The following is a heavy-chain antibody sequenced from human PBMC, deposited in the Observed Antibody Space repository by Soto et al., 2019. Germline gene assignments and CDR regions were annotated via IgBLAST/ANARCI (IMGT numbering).Heavy chain of an antibody. CDR3: AREVVAAPNWFDP. CDR1: GGSFSGYY. J-gene: IGHJ5*02. Sequence: SETLSLTCAVYGGSFSGYYWSWIRQPPGKGLEWIGEINHSGSTNYNPSLKSRVTISVDTSKNQFSLKLSSVTAADTAVYYCAREVVAAPNWFDPWGQGTLVTVSS. V-gene: IGHV4-34*01. CDR2: INHSGST. D-gene: IGHD2-2*01.